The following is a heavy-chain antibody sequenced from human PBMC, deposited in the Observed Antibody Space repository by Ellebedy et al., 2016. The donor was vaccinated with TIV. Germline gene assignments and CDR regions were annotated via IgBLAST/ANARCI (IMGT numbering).Heavy chain of an antibody. Sequence: SVKVSCXASGGTFSSYAISWVRQAPGQGLEWMGGIIPIFGTANYAQKFQGRVTITADESTSTAYMELSSLRSEDTAVYYCARAPHCSGGSCYSWFMSNAFDIWGQGTMVTVSS. D-gene: IGHD2-15*01. CDR1: GGTFSSYA. V-gene: IGHV1-69*13. J-gene: IGHJ3*02. CDR3: ARAPHCSGGSCYSWFMSNAFDI. CDR2: IIPIFGTA.